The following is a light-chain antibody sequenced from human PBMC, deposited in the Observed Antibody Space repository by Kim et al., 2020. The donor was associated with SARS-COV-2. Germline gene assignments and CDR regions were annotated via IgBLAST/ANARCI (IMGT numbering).Light chain of an antibody. V-gene: IGKV3-15*01. CDR2: GVS. Sequence: ILMTQSPATLSVSPGERATLSCGASQSVGKNLAWYQQRPGQAPRLHIYGVSTRATGVPDRFSGSGTGTDFTLSVSSLQSEDFAVYYCQQYKGWPPYSFGQGTKLEI. J-gene: IGKJ2*03. CDR3: QQYKGWPPYS. CDR1: QSVGKN.